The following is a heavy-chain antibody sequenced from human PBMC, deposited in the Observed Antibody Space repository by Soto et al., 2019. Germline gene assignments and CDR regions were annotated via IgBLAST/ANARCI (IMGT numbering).Heavy chain of an antibody. Sequence: PGGSLRLSCAASGFTFSSYAMSWVRQAPGKGLEWVSAISGSGGSTYYADSVKGRFTISRDNSKNTLYLQMNSLRAEDTAVYYCAKARQAYSSGWYKAHFDYWGQGTLVTVSS. CDR3: AKARQAYSSGWYKAHFDY. J-gene: IGHJ4*02. CDR1: GFTFSSYA. CDR2: ISGSGGST. D-gene: IGHD6-19*01. V-gene: IGHV3-23*01.